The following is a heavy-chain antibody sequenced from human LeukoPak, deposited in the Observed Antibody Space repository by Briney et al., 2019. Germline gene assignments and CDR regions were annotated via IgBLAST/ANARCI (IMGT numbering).Heavy chain of an antibody. CDR1: GGTFSSYA. D-gene: IGHD3-3*01. CDR2: IIPIFGTA. Sequence: RASVKVSCMASGGTFSSYAISWVRQAPGQGLEWMGGIIPIFGTANYAQKFQGRVTITADESTSTAYMELSSLRSEDTAVYYCARDEWRDGAFDIWGQGTMVTVSS. CDR3: ARDEWRDGAFDI. J-gene: IGHJ3*02. V-gene: IGHV1-69*13.